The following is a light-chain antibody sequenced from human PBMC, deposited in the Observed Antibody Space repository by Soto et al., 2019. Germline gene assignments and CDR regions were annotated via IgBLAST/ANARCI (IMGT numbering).Light chain of an antibody. CDR3: QKYNSAPWT. Sequence: DIQMTQSPSSLSASVGDRVTITCRASQGISNFLAWHQRKPGKVPKLLIYAASTLQSGVPSRFSGSGSGTDFTLTITSLQPEDVATYYCQKYNSAPWTFGQGTKVEIK. CDR1: QGISNF. V-gene: IGKV1-27*01. J-gene: IGKJ1*01. CDR2: AAS.